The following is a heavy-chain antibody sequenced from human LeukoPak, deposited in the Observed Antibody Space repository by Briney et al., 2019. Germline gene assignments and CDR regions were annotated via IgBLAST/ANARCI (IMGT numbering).Heavy chain of an antibody. J-gene: IGHJ4*02. D-gene: IGHD1-14*01. V-gene: IGHV3-23*01. Sequence: GGSLRLSCAASGFTFSSYAMSWVRQAPGKGLEWVSAISDSGGRTYYADSVKGRFTISRDNSKNTLYLQMNSLSAEDTAVYYCANIRSPNYWGRGTLVTVSS. CDR1: GFTFSSYA. CDR2: ISDSGGRT. CDR3: ANIRSPNY.